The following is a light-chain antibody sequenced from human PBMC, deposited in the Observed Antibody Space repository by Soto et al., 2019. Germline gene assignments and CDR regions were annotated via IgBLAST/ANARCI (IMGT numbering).Light chain of an antibody. CDR2: GAS. V-gene: IGKV3-15*01. J-gene: IGKJ4*01. Sequence: EIVMTQSPATLSVSPGERATLSCRASQSLSSNLAWYQQKPGQAPRLLIYGASTRATGIPARFSGSGSGTEFTLTISCLQSDDFAFYYCQQYSNCPLTFGGGTKVEIK. CDR3: QQYSNCPLT. CDR1: QSLSSN.